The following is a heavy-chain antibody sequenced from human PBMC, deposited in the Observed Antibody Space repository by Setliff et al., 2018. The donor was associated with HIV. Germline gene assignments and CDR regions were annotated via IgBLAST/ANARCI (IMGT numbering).Heavy chain of an antibody. J-gene: IGHJ4*02. CDR1: GGSVSNSAYY. D-gene: IGHD6-6*01. V-gene: IGHV4-39*01. CDR2: IYYSGST. Sequence: SETLSLTCAVSGGSVSNSAYYWGWIRQPTGKGLEWIGTIYYSGSTQYNPSFKSRVTISIDTSKNEFSLKLLSVTAADTAVYYCARMESTRPPRGLDYWGQGTLVTVSS. CDR3: ARMESTRPPRGLDY.